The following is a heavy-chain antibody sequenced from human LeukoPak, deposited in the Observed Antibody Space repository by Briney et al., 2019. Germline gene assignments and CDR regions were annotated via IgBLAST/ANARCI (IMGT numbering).Heavy chain of an antibody. J-gene: IGHJ4*02. Sequence: GGSLRLSCAASGFTFDDYAMHWVRQAPGKGLEWVSGISWNSDNIGYADSVKGRFTISRDNAKNSLYLQMNSLRAEDTAVYYCARVKDDILTGFYYFDYWGQGTLVTVSS. CDR1: GFTFDDYA. D-gene: IGHD3-9*01. CDR2: ISWNSDNI. V-gene: IGHV3-9*01. CDR3: ARVKDDILTGFYYFDY.